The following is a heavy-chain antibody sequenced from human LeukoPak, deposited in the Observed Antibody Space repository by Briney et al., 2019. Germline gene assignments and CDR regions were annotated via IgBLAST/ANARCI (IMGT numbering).Heavy chain of an antibody. CDR2: ISAYNGNT. Sequence: ASVTVSCKASGYTFTNYGISWVRQAPGQGLEWMGWISAYNGNTNYAQKLQGRVTMTTDTSTSTAYMELRSLRSDDTAVYYCATIAVAGHFDYWGQGTLVTVSS. CDR1: GYTFTNYG. J-gene: IGHJ4*02. CDR3: ATIAVAGHFDY. V-gene: IGHV1-18*01. D-gene: IGHD6-19*01.